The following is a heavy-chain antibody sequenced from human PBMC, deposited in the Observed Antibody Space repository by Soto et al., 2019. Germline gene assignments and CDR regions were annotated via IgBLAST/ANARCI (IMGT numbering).Heavy chain of an antibody. D-gene: IGHD1-1*01. V-gene: IGHV4-39*07. Sequence: PSETLSLTCTVSGGSISSSRCHWGWIRQPPGKGLEWIGNINYSGSTNYNPSLKSRVTISVDTSKNQFSLKLSSVTAADTAMYYCTTDRIGTTGPQFDNWGQGTPVTVSS. CDR1: GGSISSSRCH. CDR2: INYSGST. CDR3: TTDRIGTTGPQFDN. J-gene: IGHJ4*02.